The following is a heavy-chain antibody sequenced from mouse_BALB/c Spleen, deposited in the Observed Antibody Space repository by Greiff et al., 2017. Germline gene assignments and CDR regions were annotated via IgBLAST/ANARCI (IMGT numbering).Heavy chain of an antibody. CDR1: GYSITSGYY. J-gene: IGHJ2*01. V-gene: IGHV3-6*02. Sequence: EVQLQESGPGLVKPSQSLSPTCSVTGYSITSGYYWNWIRQFPGNKLEWMGYISYDGSNNYNPSLKNRISITRDTSKNQFFLKLNSVTTEDTATYYCATVFTTVVGVDYWGQGTTLTVSS. D-gene: IGHD1-1*01. CDR3: ATVFTTVVGVDY. CDR2: ISYDGSN.